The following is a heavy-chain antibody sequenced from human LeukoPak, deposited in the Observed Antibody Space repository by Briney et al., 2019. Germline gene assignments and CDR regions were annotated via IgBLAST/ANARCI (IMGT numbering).Heavy chain of an antibody. J-gene: IGHJ4*02. CDR2: IRSKAYGGTT. CDR1: GFTFGDYA. CDR3: ARAARLLAY. Sequence: GGSLRLSCTPSGFTFGDYAMSWVRQAPGKGLEWVGFIRSKAYGGTTEYAASVKGRFTISRDDSKSIAYLQMNSLRGEDTAVYYCARAARLLAYWGQGTLVTVSS. D-gene: IGHD2-21*02. V-gene: IGHV3-49*04.